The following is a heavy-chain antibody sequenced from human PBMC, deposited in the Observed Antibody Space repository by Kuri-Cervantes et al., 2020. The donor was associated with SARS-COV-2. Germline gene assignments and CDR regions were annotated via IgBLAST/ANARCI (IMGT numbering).Heavy chain of an antibody. V-gene: IGHV3-64*02. CDR2: ISSNGGST. CDR3: ARDPGTMVRGVFDY. Sequence: GGSLRLSCAASGFTFSSYAMHWVRQAPGKGLEYVSAISSNGGSTYYADSVKGRFTISRDNSKNTLYLQMGSLRAEDMAVYYCARDPGTMVRGVFDYWGQGTLVTVSS. D-gene: IGHD3-10*01. CDR1: GFTFSSYA. J-gene: IGHJ4*02.